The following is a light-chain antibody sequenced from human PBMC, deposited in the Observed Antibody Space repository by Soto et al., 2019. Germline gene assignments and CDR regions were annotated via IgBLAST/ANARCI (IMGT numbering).Light chain of an antibody. CDR3: VLSMKGDIRV. J-gene: IGLJ2*01. V-gene: IGLV8-61*01. CDR2: SGD. Sequence: QTVVTQEASLSVSPGGTVTLTCGLTSGSVSSRYYPSWYRQDPGQTPRTLIYSGDIRSSGVPDRFSGSILGSKAALTITGAQADDGSVYYCVLSMKGDIRVFGGGTKLTVL. CDR1: SGSVSSRYY.